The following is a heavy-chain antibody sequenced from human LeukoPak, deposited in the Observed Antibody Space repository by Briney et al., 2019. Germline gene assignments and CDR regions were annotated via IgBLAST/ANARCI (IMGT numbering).Heavy chain of an antibody. J-gene: IGHJ4*02. Sequence: GGFLRLSCAASGFTFGSSAMSWVRQAPGKGPEWVSTFSRSGPDTYYADSVKGRFTIFRDNSKNTLYLQMNSLRAEDTAVYYCAKGSLGSWYYFDYWGQGTLVTVSS. CDR2: FSRSGPDT. V-gene: IGHV3-23*01. CDR3: AKGSLGSWYYFDY. CDR1: GFTFGSSA. D-gene: IGHD6-13*01.